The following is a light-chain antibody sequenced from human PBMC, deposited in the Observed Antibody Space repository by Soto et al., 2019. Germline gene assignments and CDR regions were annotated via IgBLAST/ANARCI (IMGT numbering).Light chain of an antibody. V-gene: IGLV2-23*01. J-gene: IGLJ1*01. CDR1: SSTVGGFNV. CDR2: EGI. CDR3: CSYVGATTYV. Sequence: QSALTQPASVSGSPGQSITISCTGTSSTVGGFNVVSWYQQHPGKAPKVIIYEGIKRPSGVSNRFSGSNSGSTASLTISGLQAEDEADYYCCSYVGATTYVFGNGTKVT.